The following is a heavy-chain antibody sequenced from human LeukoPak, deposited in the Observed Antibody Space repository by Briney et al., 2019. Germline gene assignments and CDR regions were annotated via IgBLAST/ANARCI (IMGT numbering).Heavy chain of an antibody. Sequence: ASVKVSCKASGHTLTRYYIHWVRQAPGQGLEWMGIINSSGGNTNYAQKFQGRVTMTRDTSTSTVYMELSSLRSEDTAVYYCATGEYAFDIWGQGTMVTVSS. CDR1: GHTLTRYY. CDR3: ATGEYAFDI. J-gene: IGHJ3*02. CDR2: INSSGGNT. V-gene: IGHV1-46*01.